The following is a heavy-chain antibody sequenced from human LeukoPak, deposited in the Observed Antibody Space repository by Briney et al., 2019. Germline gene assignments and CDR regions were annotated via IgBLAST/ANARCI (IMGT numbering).Heavy chain of an antibody. J-gene: IGHJ6*02. D-gene: IGHD6-13*01. CDR1: GGSISSGGYY. CDR3: AVIAAHYYYGMDV. V-gene: IGHV4-61*08. Sequence: SETLSLTCTVSGGSISSGGYYWSWIRQHPGKGLEWIGYIYYSGSTNYNPSLKSRVTISVDTSKNQFSLKLSSVTAADTAVYYCAVIAAHYYYGMDVWGQGTTVTVSS. CDR2: IYYSGST.